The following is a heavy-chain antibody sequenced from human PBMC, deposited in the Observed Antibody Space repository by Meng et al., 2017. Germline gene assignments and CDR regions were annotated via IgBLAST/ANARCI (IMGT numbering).Heavy chain of an antibody. J-gene: IGHJ1*01. D-gene: IGHD3-22*01. CDR1: GFTFSSYA. CDR3: AKDSQISLTYYYDSSGYYGTEYFQH. V-gene: IGHV3-23*01. Sequence: GESLKISCAASGFTFSSYAMSWVRQAPGKGLEWVSAISGSGGSTYYADSVKGRFTISRDSSKNTLYLQMNSLRAEDMAVYYCAKDSQISLTYYYDSSGYYGTEYFQHWGQGTLVTVSS. CDR2: ISGSGGST.